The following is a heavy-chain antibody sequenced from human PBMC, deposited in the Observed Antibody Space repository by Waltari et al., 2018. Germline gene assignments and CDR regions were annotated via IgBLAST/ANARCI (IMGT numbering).Heavy chain of an antibody. V-gene: IGHV4-34*01. J-gene: IGHJ4*02. CDR3: ARGGGTGSYFDY. D-gene: IGHD3-16*01. Sequence: QVQLQQWGAGLLKPSETLSLTCAVYGGSFSGYYWSWIRQPPGKGLEWIGEINHSGSTNYNPSLKSRVTISVDTSKNQFSLKLSSVTAADTAVYYCARGGGTGSYFDYWGQGTLVTVSS. CDR1: GGSFSGYY. CDR2: INHSGST.